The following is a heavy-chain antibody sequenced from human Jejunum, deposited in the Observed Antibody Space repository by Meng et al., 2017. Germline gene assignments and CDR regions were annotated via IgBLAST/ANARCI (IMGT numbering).Heavy chain of an antibody. V-gene: IGHV3-21*01. CDR3: ARGLVVTPDIYYSYYGMDV. Sequence: GESLKISCAASGFTFRNYGMNWVRQAPGKGLEWLSIISSDRGYTYYADSVKGRFTISRDNAGNSLFLQMNSLRAEDTAVYYCARGLVVTPDIYYSYYGMDVWGQGTTVTVSS. D-gene: IGHD2-21*02. J-gene: IGHJ6*02. CDR1: GFTFRNYG. CDR2: ISSDRGYT.